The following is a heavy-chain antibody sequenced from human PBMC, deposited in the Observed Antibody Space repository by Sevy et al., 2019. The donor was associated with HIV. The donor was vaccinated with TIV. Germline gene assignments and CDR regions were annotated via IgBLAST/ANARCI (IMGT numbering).Heavy chain of an antibody. D-gene: IGHD3-10*01. J-gene: IGHJ4*02. CDR1: GGSISNYY. V-gene: IGHV4-59*12. CDR3: ARPYRSGSYYKWAY. CDR2: IYYSGGT. Sequence: SETLSLTCTVSGGSISNYYWSWIRQPPGKRLEWIGYIYYSGGTNYNPSLGSRVTISVDTSKNQFSLKLSSVTAADTAVYYCARPYRSGSYYKWAYWGQGTLVTVSS.